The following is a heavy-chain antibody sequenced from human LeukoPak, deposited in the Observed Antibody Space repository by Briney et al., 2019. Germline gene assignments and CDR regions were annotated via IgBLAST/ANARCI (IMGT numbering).Heavy chain of an antibody. J-gene: IGHJ6*02. CDR3: ATERSSGWYVFYYGMDV. CDR2: ISYDGSNK. CDR1: GFTFSSYA. Sequence: QPGRSLRLSCAASGFTFSSYAMHWVRQAPGKGLEWVAVISYDGSNKYYADSVKGRFTISRDNSKNTLYLQMNSLRAEDTAVYYCATERSSGWYVFYYGMDVWGQGTTVTVSS. D-gene: IGHD6-19*01. V-gene: IGHV3-30-3*02.